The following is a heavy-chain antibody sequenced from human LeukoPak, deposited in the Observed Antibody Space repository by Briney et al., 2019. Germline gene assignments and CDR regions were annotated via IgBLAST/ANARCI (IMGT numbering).Heavy chain of an antibody. Sequence: GGSLRLSCATSGFTFSNAWMNWVRQAPGKGLEWVGRIRSNSDGGTIDYAAPVKGRFTLSRDDSKTTLYLQMNSLQTEDTAVYFCARDACSTTICQAGGNWFDPWGQGTLVIVS. V-gene: IGHV3-15*07. CDR1: GFTFSNAW. D-gene: IGHD2-2*01. J-gene: IGHJ5*02. CDR2: IRSNSDGGTI. CDR3: ARDACSTTICQAGGNWFDP.